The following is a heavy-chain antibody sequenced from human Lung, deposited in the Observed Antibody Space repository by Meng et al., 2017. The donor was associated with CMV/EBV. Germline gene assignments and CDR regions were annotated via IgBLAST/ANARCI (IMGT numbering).Heavy chain of an antibody. CDR1: GFTFSSYE. D-gene: IGHD4-11*01. V-gene: IGHV3-48*03. Sequence: GESXKISXAASGFTFSSYEMNWVRQAPGKGLEWVSYISSSGSTIYYADSVKGRFTISRDNAKNSLYLQMNSLRAEDTAVYYCARDRTVTTSLYYYYYGMDVWGQGXTVTVSS. J-gene: IGHJ6*02. CDR2: ISSSGSTI. CDR3: ARDRTVTTSLYYYYYGMDV.